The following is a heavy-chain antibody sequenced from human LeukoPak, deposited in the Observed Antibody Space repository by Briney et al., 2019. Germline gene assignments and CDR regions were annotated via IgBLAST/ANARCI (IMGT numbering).Heavy chain of an antibody. D-gene: IGHD6-19*01. V-gene: IGHV4-30-2*01. Sequence: SQTLSLTCAVSGGSISSDGYSWSWIRQPPGKGLEWIGYIYHSGSIFYSPSLKSRVTISVDRSKNQFSLKLSSVTAADTAVYYCARVGSSGWYWIDYWGQGTLVTVSS. CDR2: IYHSGSI. CDR1: GGSISSDGYS. CDR3: ARVGSSGWYWIDY. J-gene: IGHJ4*02.